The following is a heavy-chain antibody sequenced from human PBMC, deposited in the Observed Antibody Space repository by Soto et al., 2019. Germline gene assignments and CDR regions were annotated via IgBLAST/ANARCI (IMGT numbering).Heavy chain of an antibody. CDR3: ARAHQAARRDSVDYYYYGMDV. Sequence: ASVKVSCKASGYTFTSYYMHWVRQAPGQGLEWMGIINPSGGSTSCAQKFQGRVTMTRDTSTSTVYMELSSLRSEDTAVYYCARAHQAARRDSVDYYYYGMDVWGQGTTVTAP. CDR1: GYTFTSYY. J-gene: IGHJ6*02. D-gene: IGHD6-6*01. V-gene: IGHV1-46*01. CDR2: INPSGGST.